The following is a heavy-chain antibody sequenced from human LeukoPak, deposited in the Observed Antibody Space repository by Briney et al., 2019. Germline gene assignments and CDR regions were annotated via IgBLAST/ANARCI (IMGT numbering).Heavy chain of an antibody. CDR2: IYPGDSDT. CDR3: ARPTGGYGSGSYYNEWYFDL. J-gene: IGHJ2*01. D-gene: IGHD3-10*01. CDR1: GYSFTSYW. V-gene: IGHV5-51*01. Sequence: GESLKISCQGSGYSFTSYWIGWVRQMPGKGLEWMGIIYPGDSDTRYSPSFQGQVTISADKSISTAYLQWSSLKASDTAMYYCARPTGGYGSGSYYNEWYFDLWGQGTLVTVSS.